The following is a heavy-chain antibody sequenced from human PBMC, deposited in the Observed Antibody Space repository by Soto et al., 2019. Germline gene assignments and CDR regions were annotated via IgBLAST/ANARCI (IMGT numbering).Heavy chain of an antibody. V-gene: IGHV4-39*01. D-gene: IGHD6-13*01. J-gene: IGHJ5*02. Sequence: SETLSLTCTVSGGSISSSSYYWGWIRQPPGKGLEWIGSIYYSGSTYYNPSLKSRVTISVDTSKNQFSLKLSSVTAADTAVYYGARLSWQQLDPWGEGTLVTVAS. CDR1: GGSISSSSYY. CDR3: ARLSWQQLDP. CDR2: IYYSGST.